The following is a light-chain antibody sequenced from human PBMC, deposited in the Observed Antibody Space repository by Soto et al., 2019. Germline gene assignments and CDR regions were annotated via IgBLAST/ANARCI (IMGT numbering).Light chain of an antibody. Sequence: QSVLTQPASVSGSPGQRVTISCTGSSSNIGAGYDVHWYQQLPGTAPKLLIYGDTNRPSGVPDRFSGSKSATSASLAITGLQAEDEADYYCQSYESSTSGYVFGNGTKVTVL. CDR3: QSYESSTSGYV. CDR1: SSNIGAGYD. CDR2: GDT. J-gene: IGLJ1*01. V-gene: IGLV1-40*01.